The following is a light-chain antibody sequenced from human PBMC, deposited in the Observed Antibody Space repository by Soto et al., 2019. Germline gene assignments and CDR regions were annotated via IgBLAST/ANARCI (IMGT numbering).Light chain of an antibody. CDR2: DAS. Sequence: GDRVTITCRASQSISSWLAWYQQKPGKAPKLLIYDASTLESGVPSRFSGSGSGTEFTLTISSLQPDDFATYYCQQYNSYLHTFGQGTKLEIK. J-gene: IGKJ2*01. CDR1: QSISSW. CDR3: QQYNSYLHT. V-gene: IGKV1-5*01.